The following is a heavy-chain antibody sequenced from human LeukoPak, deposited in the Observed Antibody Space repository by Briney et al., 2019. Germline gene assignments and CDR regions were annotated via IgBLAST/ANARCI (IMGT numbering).Heavy chain of an antibody. CDR2: IYTSGST. CDR1: GGSISSYY. D-gene: IGHD4-17*01. Sequence: PSETLSLTCTVSGGSISSYYWSWIRQPAGKGLEWIGRIYTSGSTNYNPSLKSRVTMSVDTSKNQFSLELSSVTAADTAVYYCARAYGDYANWGYYFDYWGQGTLVTVSS. V-gene: IGHV4-4*07. J-gene: IGHJ4*02. CDR3: ARAYGDYANWGYYFDY.